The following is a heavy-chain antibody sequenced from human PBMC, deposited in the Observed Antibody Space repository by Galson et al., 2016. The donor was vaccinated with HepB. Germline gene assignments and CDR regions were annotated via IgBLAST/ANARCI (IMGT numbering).Heavy chain of an antibody. J-gene: IGHJ4*02. CDR3: AREAPIAAPGANDC. V-gene: IGHV3-33*01. CDR2: IWYDGSNK. Sequence: SLRLSCAASGFTFNSFGMHWVRQAPGKGLEWVAVIWYDGSNKYYGDSVKGRFTISRDNSKSTLYLQMNSLRAEDTAIYYCAREAPIAAPGANDCWGQGTQVTVSS. D-gene: IGHD6-13*01. CDR1: GFTFNSFG.